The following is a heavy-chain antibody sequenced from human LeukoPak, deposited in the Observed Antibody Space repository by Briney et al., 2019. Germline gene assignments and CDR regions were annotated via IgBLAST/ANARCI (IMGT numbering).Heavy chain of an antibody. CDR1: GGSFSGYC. D-gene: IGHD3-3*01. J-gene: IGHJ4*02. Sequence: SETLSLTCAVYGGSFSGYCWSWIRQPPGKGLEWIGEINHSGSTNYNPSLKSRATISVDTSKNQFSLKLSSVTAADTAVYYCARGRPHYDFWSGYFIILDYWGQGTLVTVSS. CDR3: ARGRPHYDFWSGYFIILDY. CDR2: INHSGST. V-gene: IGHV4-34*01.